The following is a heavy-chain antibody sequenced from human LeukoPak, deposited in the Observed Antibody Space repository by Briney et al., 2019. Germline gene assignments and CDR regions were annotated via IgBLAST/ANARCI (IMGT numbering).Heavy chain of an antibody. CDR1: GGSISDSTYY. CDR3: VRDDYDYVWGTYRPHDDAFDI. J-gene: IGHJ3*02. V-gene: IGHV4-39*07. D-gene: IGHD3-16*02. Sequence: PSETLSLTCSVAGGSISDSTYYWGWIRQPPVTGLEWLGSISSSGSAYSNPSLRSRVTMSVDTSNDQFSLSLSSVTAADTAVYYCVRDDYDYVWGTYRPHDDAFDIWGQGTMVIVSS. CDR2: ISSSGSA.